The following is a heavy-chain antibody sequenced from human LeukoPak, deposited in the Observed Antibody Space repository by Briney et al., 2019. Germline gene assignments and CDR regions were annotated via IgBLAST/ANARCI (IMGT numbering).Heavy chain of an antibody. V-gene: IGHV1-2*02. J-gene: IGHJ4*02. CDR3: TRGRSTTGTSGTAREDY. CDR2: INPNSGGT. CDR1: GYTFTGYY. D-gene: IGHD1-1*01. Sequence: ASVKVSCKASGYTFTGYYMHWVRQAPGQGLEWMGWINPNSGGTNYAQKFQGRVTMTRDTSISTAYMELSRLRSDDTAVYYCTRGRSTTGTSGTAREDYWGQGNLVTVSS.